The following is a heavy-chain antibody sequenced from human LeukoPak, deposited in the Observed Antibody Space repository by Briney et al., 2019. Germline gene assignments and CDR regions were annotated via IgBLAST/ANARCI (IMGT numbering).Heavy chain of an antibody. J-gene: IGHJ6*02. CDR3: ARDAVDTANAV. V-gene: IGHV3-74*01. Sequence: GGSLRLSCAASGFTFTTYWMHWVRHAPGKGLVWVSHINSDGSITSYADSVKGRFTISRDNAKNTLYLQMNSLRAEDTAVYYCARDAVDTANAVWGQGTTVTISS. D-gene: IGHD5-18*01. CDR1: GFTFTTYW. CDR2: INSDGSIT.